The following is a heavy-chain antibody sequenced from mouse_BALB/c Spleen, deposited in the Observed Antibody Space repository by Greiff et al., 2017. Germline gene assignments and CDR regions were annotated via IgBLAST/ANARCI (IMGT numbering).Heavy chain of an antibody. CDR2: ISNGGGST. V-gene: IGHV5-12-2*01. CDR1: GFTFSSYT. Sequence: EVKVVESGGGLVQPGGSLKLSCAASGFTFSSYTMSWVRQTPEKRLEWVAYISNGGGSTYYPDTVKGRFTISRDNAKNTLYLQMSSLKSEDTAMYFCARRGYERGYYAMDYWGQGTSVTVSS. J-gene: IGHJ4*01. D-gene: IGHD2-2*01. CDR3: ARRGYERGYYAMDY.